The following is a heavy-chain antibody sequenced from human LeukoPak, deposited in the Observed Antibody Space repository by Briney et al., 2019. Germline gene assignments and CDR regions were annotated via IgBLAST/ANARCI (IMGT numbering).Heavy chain of an antibody. CDR3: ARAVDTAMVTPYYFDY. Sequence: PSQTLSLTCAVSGGSISSGGYSRSWIRQPPGKGLEWIGYIYHSGSTYYNPSLKSRVTISVDRSKNQFSLKLSSVTAADTAVYYCARAVDTAMVTPYYFDYWGQGTLVTVSS. J-gene: IGHJ4*02. D-gene: IGHD5-18*01. V-gene: IGHV4-30-2*01. CDR1: GGSISSGGYS. CDR2: IYHSGST.